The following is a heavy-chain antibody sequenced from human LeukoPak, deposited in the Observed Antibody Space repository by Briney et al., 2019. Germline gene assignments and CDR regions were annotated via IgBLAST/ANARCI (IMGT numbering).Heavy chain of an antibody. V-gene: IGHV3-7*01. D-gene: IGHD6-13*01. CDR2: IKQDGSES. Sequence: GSLRLSCAASGFTFSIYWMTWVRQAPGKGLEWVANIKQDGSESYCVDSVKGRFTISRDNAKNSLYLQMNSLRVEDTAVYYCARGRYSSSWFDYWGQGTLVTVSS. CDR1: GFTFSIYW. J-gene: IGHJ4*02. CDR3: ARGRYSSSWFDY.